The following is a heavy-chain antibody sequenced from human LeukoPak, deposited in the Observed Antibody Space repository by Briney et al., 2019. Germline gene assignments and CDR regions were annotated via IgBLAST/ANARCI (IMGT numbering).Heavy chain of an antibody. CDR3: ARHRYYYDSSGYYYQP. Sequence: SETLSLTCTVSGGSITSYYWSWIRQPPGKGLEWIGYIYYSGSTNYNPSLKSRVTISVDTSKNQFSLRLSSVTAADTAVYYCARHRYYYDSSGYYYQPWGQGTLVTVSS. J-gene: IGHJ5*02. CDR1: GGSITSYY. V-gene: IGHV4-59*01. CDR2: IYYSGST. D-gene: IGHD3-22*01.